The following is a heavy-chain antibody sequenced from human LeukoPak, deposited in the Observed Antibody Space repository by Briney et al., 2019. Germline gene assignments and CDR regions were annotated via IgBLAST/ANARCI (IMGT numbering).Heavy chain of an antibody. D-gene: IGHD1-1*01. CDR2: IYANGIT. V-gene: IGHV4-39*07. Sequence: PSETLSLTCIVSGGPISSSNYYWGWIRQPPGKGLEWIGTIYANGITYYNPALKSRVTISVDKSKNQLSLNLSSVTAADTAVYYCGTGTTDSWGQGTLVTVSS. CDR1: GGPISSSNYY. J-gene: IGHJ4*02. CDR3: GTGTTDS.